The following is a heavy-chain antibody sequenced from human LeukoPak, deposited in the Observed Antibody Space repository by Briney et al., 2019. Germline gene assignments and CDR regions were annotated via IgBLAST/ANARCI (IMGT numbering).Heavy chain of an antibody. V-gene: IGHV4-34*01. CDR1: GGSFSGYY. CDR3: ARTREPYYFDY. Sequence: SETLSLTCAVYGGSFSGYYWSWIRQPPGEGLEWIGEINHSGSTNYNPSLKSRVTISVDTSKNQFSLKLSSVTAADTAVYYCARTREPYYFDYWGQGTLVTVSS. J-gene: IGHJ4*02. CDR2: INHSGST.